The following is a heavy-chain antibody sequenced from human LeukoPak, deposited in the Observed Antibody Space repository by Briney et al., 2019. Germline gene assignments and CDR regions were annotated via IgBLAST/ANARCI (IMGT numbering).Heavy chain of an antibody. CDR2: INYSGKT. J-gene: IGHJ3*02. V-gene: IGHV4-39*01. Sequence: PSETLSLTCTVSGGSISSSSYYWGWNRQPPGKGLVWIGSINYSGKTYYNPSLTSRVSISVDTSMIQFSLKLSSVTAADTAVYYCARRGSMGGSPVGAFDIWGQGTMVTVSS. D-gene: IGHD1-26*01. CDR1: GGSISSSSYY. CDR3: ARRGSMGGSPVGAFDI.